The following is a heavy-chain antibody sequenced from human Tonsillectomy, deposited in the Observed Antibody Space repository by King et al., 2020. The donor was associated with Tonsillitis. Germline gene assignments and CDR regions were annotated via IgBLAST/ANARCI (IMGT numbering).Heavy chain of an antibody. CDR3: TSTLHYGWPNFDF. J-gene: IGHJ4*02. CDR2: IRSKTNTYAT. V-gene: IGHV3-73*02. CDR1: GFIFSGSA. D-gene: IGHD6-19*01. Sequence: VQLVESGGGLVQPGGSLKLSCVASGFIFSGSAMHWVRQASGKGLEWVGRIRSKTNTYATEYAASVQGRFTISRDDSENTAYLQMNSLKTEDTAVYYCTSTLHYGWPNFDFWGQGTLVTVSS.